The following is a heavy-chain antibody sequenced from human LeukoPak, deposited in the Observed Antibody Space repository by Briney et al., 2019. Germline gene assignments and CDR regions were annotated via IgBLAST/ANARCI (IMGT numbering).Heavy chain of an antibody. V-gene: IGHV4-30-2*01. CDR1: GGSISSGGHY. CDR2: IYHSGST. Sequence: SETLSLTCTVSGGSISSGGHYWSWIRQPPGKGLEWIGYIYHSGSTYYNPSLKSRVTISVDRSKNQFSLKLSSVTAADTAVYYCARDISDYSFDYWGQGTLVTVSS. J-gene: IGHJ4*02. D-gene: IGHD4-11*01. CDR3: ARDISDYSFDY.